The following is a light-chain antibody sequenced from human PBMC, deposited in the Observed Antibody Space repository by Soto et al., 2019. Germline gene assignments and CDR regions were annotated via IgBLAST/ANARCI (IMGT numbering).Light chain of an antibody. CDR1: QSISNW. CDR2: EAS. V-gene: IGKV1-5*03. J-gene: IGKJ1*01. Sequence: DIQMTQSPATLSASVGDSVPITCRASQSISNWLAWYQLKPGKAPKLLIHEASNLQSGVPSTFSGSGSGTDFTLTITSLQPEDFATYYCQQYKSYWTFGQGTKVDI. CDR3: QQYKSYWT.